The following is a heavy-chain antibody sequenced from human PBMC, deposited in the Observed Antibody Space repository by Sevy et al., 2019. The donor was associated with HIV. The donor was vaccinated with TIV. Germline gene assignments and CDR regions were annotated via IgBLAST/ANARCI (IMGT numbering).Heavy chain of an antibody. CDR3: AKDLLRLQLTDAFDI. Sequence: GGSLRLSCAASGFTFSSYGMHWVRQAPGKGLEWVAVISYDGSNKYYADSVKGRFTISRDNSKNTLYLQMNSLRAEDTAVYYCAKDLLRLQLTDAFDILGQGTMVTVSS. J-gene: IGHJ3*02. V-gene: IGHV3-30*18. CDR2: ISYDGSNK. CDR1: GFTFSSYG. D-gene: IGHD5-12*01.